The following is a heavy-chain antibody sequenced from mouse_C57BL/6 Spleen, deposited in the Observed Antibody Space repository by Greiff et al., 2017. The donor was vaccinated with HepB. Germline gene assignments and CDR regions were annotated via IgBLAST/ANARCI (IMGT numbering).Heavy chain of an antibody. CDR2: IDPSDSET. D-gene: IGHD1-1*01. CDR3: ARLYYYGGYAMDY. V-gene: IGHV1-52*01. J-gene: IGHJ4*01. CDR1: GYTFTSYW. Sequence: VQLQQPGAELVRPGSSVKLSCKASGYTFTSYWMHWVKQRPIQGLEWIGNIDPSDSETHYNQKFKDKATLTVDKSSSTAYMQLSSLTSEDSAVYYCARLYYYGGYAMDYWGQGTSVTVSS.